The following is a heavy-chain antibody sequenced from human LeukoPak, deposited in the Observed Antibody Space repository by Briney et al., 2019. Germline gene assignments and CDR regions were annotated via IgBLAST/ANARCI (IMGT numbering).Heavy chain of an antibody. J-gene: IGHJ4*02. CDR1: GFTFSRHG. V-gene: IGHV3-33*01. CDR3: ARDAAMSTVGVDY. CDR2: IWYDGSNK. D-gene: IGHD4-23*01. Sequence: GGSLRLSCGASGFTFSRHGMHWVRQAPGEGLEGVAVIWYDGSNKYYADSVKGRFTISRDNSKNTLFLQMNSLRGEDTAVYYCARDAAMSTVGVDYWGQGTLVTVSS.